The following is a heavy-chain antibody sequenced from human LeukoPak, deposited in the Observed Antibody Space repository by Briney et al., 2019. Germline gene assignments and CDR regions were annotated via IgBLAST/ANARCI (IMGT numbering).Heavy chain of an antibody. CDR1: GYTFTGYY. CDR3: ARGRAGYNLLLDY. D-gene: IGHD5-24*01. CDR2: INPNSGGT. V-gene: IGHV1-2*06. J-gene: IGHJ4*02. Sequence: GASVKVSCKASGYTFTGYYMHWVRQAPGQGREWMGRINPNSGGTNYAQKFQRRLTMTRDTSISTAYMELSRLRSDDTAVYYCARGRAGYNLLLDYWGQGTLVTVSS.